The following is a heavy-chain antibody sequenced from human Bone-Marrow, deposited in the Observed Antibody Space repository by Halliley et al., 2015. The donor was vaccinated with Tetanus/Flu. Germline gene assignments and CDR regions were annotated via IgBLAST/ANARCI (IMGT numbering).Heavy chain of an antibody. CDR2: IKIKIHGETT. D-gene: IGHD1-1*01. CDR1: GFTLSDAW. J-gene: IGHJ4*02. V-gene: IGHV3-15*01. Sequence: SLRLSCAASGFTLSDAWMSWLRQAPGKGLEWVGRIKIKIHGETTDYAAPVKGRFTISRDDSKSTLYLQMNSLKTEDTAVYYRATGLGKTNDDYWGQGTLVTVSS. CDR3: ATGLGKTNDDY.